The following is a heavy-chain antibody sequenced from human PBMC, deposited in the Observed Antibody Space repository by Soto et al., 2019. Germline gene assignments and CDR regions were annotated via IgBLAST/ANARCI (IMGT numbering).Heavy chain of an antibody. J-gene: IGHJ6*02. Sequence: SETLSLTCAVYGGSVSGYYWSWTRQPPGKGLDWIGEINHTGSTNYNPSLKSRVTISVDTSKNQFSLKANSVTAADTAVYYCARRQMVRAVIIPYYYYAMDVWGPGTTVTVSS. V-gene: IGHV4-34*01. CDR1: GGSVSGYY. CDR3: ARRQMVRAVIIPYYYYAMDV. CDR2: INHTGST. D-gene: IGHD3-10*01.